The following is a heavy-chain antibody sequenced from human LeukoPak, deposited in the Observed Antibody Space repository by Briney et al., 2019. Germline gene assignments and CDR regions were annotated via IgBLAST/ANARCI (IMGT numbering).Heavy chain of an antibody. V-gene: IGHV4-59*08. CDR2: IYYSGTT. CDR3: ARHGGYSGNPMPFDS. D-gene: IGHD4-23*01. J-gene: IGHJ4*02. CDR1: GGSISSYY. Sequence: PSETLSLTCTVSGGSISSYYWSWVRQPPGKGLEWIAYIYYSGTTNYNPSLKSRVTISVDTSKNQLSLKLSSVTAADTAVYYCARHGGYSGNPMPFDSWGQGTLVTVSS.